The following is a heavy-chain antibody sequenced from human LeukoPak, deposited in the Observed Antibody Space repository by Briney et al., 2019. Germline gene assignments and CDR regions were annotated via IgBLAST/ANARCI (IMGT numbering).Heavy chain of an antibody. CDR2: IYYSGST. CDR3: ARAVSGRFDY. CDR1: GGSMSPYH. Sequence: PSGTLSLTRTVSGGSMSPYHWGWIRQPPGKGLEWTGYIYYSGSTNYNPSLKSRVTISVDTSKNQFSLKLSSVTAADTAIYYCARAVSGRFDYWGQGTLVTVSS. J-gene: IGHJ4*02. D-gene: IGHD6-19*01. V-gene: IGHV4-59*08.